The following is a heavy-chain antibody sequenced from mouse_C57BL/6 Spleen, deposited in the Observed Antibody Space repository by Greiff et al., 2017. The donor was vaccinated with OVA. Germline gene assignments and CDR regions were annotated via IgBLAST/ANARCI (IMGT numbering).Heavy chain of an antibody. CDR3: ARSFITAVVADWYFDG. J-gene: IGHJ1*03. D-gene: IGHD1-1*01. CDR2: IDPSDSET. CDR1: GYTFTSYW. V-gene: IGHV1-52*01. Sequence: VQLQQPGAELVRPGSSVKLSCKASGYTFTSYWMPWVKQRPIQGLEWIGNIDPSDSETHYNQKFKDKATLTVDKSSSTAYMQLSSLTSEDSAVYYCARSFITAVVADWYFDGWGTGTTVTVSS.